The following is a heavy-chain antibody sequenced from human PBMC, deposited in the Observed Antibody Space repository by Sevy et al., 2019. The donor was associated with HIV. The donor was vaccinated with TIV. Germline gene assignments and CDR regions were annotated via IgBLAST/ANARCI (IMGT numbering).Heavy chain of an antibody. V-gene: IGHV3-49*03. CDR2: IKSKTYGGTT. D-gene: IGHD3-3*01. J-gene: IGHJ6*02. Sequence: GGSLRLSCTASGFTFGDYAMSWLRQAPGKVLEWVGFIKSKTYGGTTEYAASVKGRFTISRDDSKSIAYLQMNSLKTEDTALYYCSRVQGTISPYNYFGMDVWGQGTTVTVSS. CDR3: SRVQGTISPYNYFGMDV. CDR1: GFTFGDYA.